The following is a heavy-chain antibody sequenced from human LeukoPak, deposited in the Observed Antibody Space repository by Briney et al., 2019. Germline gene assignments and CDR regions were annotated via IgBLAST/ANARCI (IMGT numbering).Heavy chain of an antibody. CDR1: GGSISSSNW. J-gene: IGHJ4*02. CDR3: ARGYGSGSFYDY. D-gene: IGHD3-10*01. Sequence: SGTLSLTCAVSGGSISSSNWWSWVRQPPGKGLEWIGEIYHSGGTNYNPSLRRRVTISVDKSKNQFSLKPSSATAADTAVYYCARGYGSGSFYDYWGQGTLVTVSS. V-gene: IGHV4-4*02. CDR2: IYHSGGT.